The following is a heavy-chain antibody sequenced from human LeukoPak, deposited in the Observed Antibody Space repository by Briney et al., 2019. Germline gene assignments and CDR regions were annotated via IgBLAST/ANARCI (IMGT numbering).Heavy chain of an antibody. J-gene: IGHJ4*02. CDR3: ARRAPGKLAADY. D-gene: IGHD1-1*01. V-gene: IGHV1-18*01. Sequence: ASVKVSCKASGYTFTNYVISWVRQAPGQGLEWMGWSDPYNGNTNYAQKFQDRINMTTDTSTSTAYMELRSLRSDDTAMYCCARRAPGKLAADYWGQGTLVTVSS. CDR2: SDPYNGNT. CDR1: GYTFTNYV.